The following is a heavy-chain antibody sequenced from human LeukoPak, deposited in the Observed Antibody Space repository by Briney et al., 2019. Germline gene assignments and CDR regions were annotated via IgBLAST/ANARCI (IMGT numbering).Heavy chain of an antibody. V-gene: IGHV3-7*04. CDR2: LKTDGGEK. D-gene: IGHD1-26*01. Sequence: GGSLRLSCAASGFTFTRYWMSWVRQAPGKGLEWVANLKTDGGEKYYVDSVKGRFTISRDNAKNSLYLQMNSMRVEDTAVYYCARDGYSGSYYDIWGQGTMVTVSS. CDR3: ARDGYSGSYYDI. CDR1: GFTFTRYW. J-gene: IGHJ3*02.